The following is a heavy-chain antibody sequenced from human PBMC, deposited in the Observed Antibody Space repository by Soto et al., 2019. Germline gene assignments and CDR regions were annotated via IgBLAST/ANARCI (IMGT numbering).Heavy chain of an antibody. CDR1: GFTFSSYE. CDR3: ARENADHSSSHDYYYYGTDV. Sequence: PGGSLRLSCAASGFTFSSYEMNWVRQAPGKGLEWVSYISSSGSTIYYADSVKGRFTISRDNAKNSLYLQMNSLRAEDTAVYYCARENADHSSSHDYYYYGTDVWGXGTTLTVSS. D-gene: IGHD6-6*01. J-gene: IGHJ6*02. V-gene: IGHV3-48*03. CDR2: ISSSGSTI.